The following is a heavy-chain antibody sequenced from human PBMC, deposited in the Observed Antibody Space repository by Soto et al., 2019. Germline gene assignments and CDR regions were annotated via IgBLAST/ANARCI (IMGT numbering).Heavy chain of an antibody. CDR1: GGSISSGGYY. CDR2: IYYSGST. Sequence: QVQLQESGPGLVKPSQTLSLTCTVSGGSISSGGYYWSWIRQHPGKGLEWIGYIYYSGSTYYNPSFKSRVTISVETSKNQFALKLSSVSAADTAVYYCARVDMIVDNNWFDPWGQGTLVTVSS. J-gene: IGHJ5*02. D-gene: IGHD3-22*01. V-gene: IGHV4-31*03. CDR3: ARVDMIVDNNWFDP.